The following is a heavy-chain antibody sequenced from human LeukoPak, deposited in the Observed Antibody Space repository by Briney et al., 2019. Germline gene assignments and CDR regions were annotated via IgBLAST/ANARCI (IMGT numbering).Heavy chain of an antibody. CDR3: ARSFYGHDPYYCYMDV. J-gene: IGHJ6*03. Sequence: GGSLRLSCAASGFSFSSYTMNWVRQAAGKGLEWVATIKEDGSEKYYVDSVKGRFTISRENAKNSLYLQMNSLRAEDTAVYYCARSFYGHDPYYCYMDVWGKGTTVTVSS. V-gene: IGHV3-7*01. D-gene: IGHD2-2*01. CDR1: GFSFSSYT. CDR2: IKEDGSEK.